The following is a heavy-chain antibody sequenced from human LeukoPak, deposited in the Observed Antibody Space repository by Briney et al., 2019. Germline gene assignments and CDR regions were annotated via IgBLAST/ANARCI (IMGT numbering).Heavy chain of an antibody. D-gene: IGHD3-10*01. J-gene: IGHJ4*02. CDR3: ARDLPITYYYGSGSFESFDY. Sequence: ASVKVSCKASGHTFTSYGISWVRQAPGQGLEWMGWISAYNGSTNYAQKLQGRVTMTTDTSTSTAYMELRSLRSDDTAVYYCARDLPITYYYGSGSFESFDYWGQGTLVTVSS. CDR2: ISAYNGST. CDR1: GHTFTSYG. V-gene: IGHV1-18*01.